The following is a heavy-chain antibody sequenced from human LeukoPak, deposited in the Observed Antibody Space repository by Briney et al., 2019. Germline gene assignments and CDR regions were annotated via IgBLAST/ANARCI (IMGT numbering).Heavy chain of an antibody. CDR2: ISAYNGNT. V-gene: IGHV1-18*01. J-gene: IGHJ4*02. D-gene: IGHD6-19*01. Sequence: GASVTVSCKASGYTFTSYGISWVRQAPGQGLEWMGWISAYNGNTNYAQKLQGRVTMTTDTSTSTAYMELRSLRSDDTAVYYCARVPGRIAVAGIDYWGQGTLVTVSS. CDR3: ARVPGRIAVAGIDY. CDR1: GYTFTSYG.